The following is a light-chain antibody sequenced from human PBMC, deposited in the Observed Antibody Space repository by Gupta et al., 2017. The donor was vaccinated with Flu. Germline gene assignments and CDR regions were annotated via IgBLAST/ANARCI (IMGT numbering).Light chain of an antibody. CDR3: QQDYRSPWT. CDR2: GAS. Sequence: IVLTQSPGTLSLSPGERATLSCRASQNIYSSYLAWYQQKPGQTPRLLIYGASRRATGIPDRFSGSGSGTDFTLTVSRLEPEDFAVYYCQQDYRSPWTFGQGTKVELK. J-gene: IGKJ1*01. V-gene: IGKV3-20*01. CDR1: QNIYSSY.